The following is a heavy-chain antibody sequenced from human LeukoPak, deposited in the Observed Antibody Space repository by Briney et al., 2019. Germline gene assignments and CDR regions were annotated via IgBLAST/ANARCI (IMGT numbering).Heavy chain of an antibody. Sequence: SETLSLTCAVYGGSFNDYFWSWIRQPPGKGLEWIGEINHSGSTNYNPSLKSRVTVSVDTSKNQFSLKLNSVTAAATAVSYCTRVLPPVRARAFISMIRGATTGPDNCFDPWGQRTLVTVSS. J-gene: IGHJ5*02. CDR1: GGSFNDYF. CDR3: TRVLPPVRARAFISMIRGATTGPDNCFDP. D-gene: IGHD3-10*01. V-gene: IGHV4-34*01. CDR2: INHSGST.